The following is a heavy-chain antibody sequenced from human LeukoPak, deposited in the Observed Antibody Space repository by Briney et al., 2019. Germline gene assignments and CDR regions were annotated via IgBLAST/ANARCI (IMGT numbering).Heavy chain of an antibody. CDR3: ATARITMIVVVMGAWDY. Sequence: ASVKVSCKASGYTFTSYDINWVRQATGQGLEWMGWMNPNSGNTGYAQKFQGRVTMTRNTSISTAYMELSSLRSEDTAVYYCATARITMIVVVMGAWDYWGQGTLVTVSS. CDR1: GYTFTSYD. CDR2: MNPNSGNT. J-gene: IGHJ4*02. D-gene: IGHD3-22*01. V-gene: IGHV1-8*01.